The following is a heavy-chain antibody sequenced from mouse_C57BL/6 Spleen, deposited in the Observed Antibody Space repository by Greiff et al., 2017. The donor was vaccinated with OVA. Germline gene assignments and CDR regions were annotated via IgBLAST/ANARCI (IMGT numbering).Heavy chain of an antibody. CDR3: ARSGYGSSSLFAY. CDR1: GYTFTDYY. CDR2: IFPGSGST. D-gene: IGHD1-1*01. V-gene: IGHV1-75*01. Sequence: QVQLMESGPELVKPGASVKISCKASGYTFTDYYINWVKQRPGQGLEWIGWIFPGSGSTYYTEKFKGKFTLTVDKSSSTAYMLLSSLTSEDSAVYFCARSGYGSSSLFAYWGQGTLVTVSA. J-gene: IGHJ3*01.